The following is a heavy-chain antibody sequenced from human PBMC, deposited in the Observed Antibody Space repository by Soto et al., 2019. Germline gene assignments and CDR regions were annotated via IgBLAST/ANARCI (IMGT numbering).Heavy chain of an antibody. CDR2: IIPILGIA. Sequence: ASVKVSCKASGGTFSSYTISWVRQAPGQGLEWMGRIIPILGIANYAQKFQGRVTITADKSTSTAYMELSSLRSEDTAVYYCARDGIEDLFDYWGQGTLVTVSS. D-gene: IGHD3-3*02. CDR3: ARDGIEDLFDY. V-gene: IGHV1-69*04. CDR1: GGTFSSYT. J-gene: IGHJ4*02.